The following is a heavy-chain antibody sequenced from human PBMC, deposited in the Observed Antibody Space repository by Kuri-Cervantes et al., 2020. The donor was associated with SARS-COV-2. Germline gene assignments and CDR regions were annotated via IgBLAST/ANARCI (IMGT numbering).Heavy chain of an antibody. CDR2: ISRSGTTI. CDR1: GFTFGDNY. CDR3: ARDTSGYSFFDY. V-gene: IGHV3-11*01. Sequence: GGSLRLSCAASGFTFGDNYMSWIRQTPGKGLEWVSYISRSGTTIYYADSVKGRFTISRDNAKNSLYLQMNSLRAEDTAVYFCARDTSGYSFFDYWGQGNLVTVSS. J-gene: IGHJ4*02. D-gene: IGHD3-22*01.